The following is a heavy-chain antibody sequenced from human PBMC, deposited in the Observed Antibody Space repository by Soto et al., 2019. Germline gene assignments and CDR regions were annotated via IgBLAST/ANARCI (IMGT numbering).Heavy chain of an antibody. CDR2: IYYSGST. CDR3: ARAREYYDSSGSLLY. V-gene: IGHV4-30-4*01. CDR1: GGSISSGDYY. Sequence: QVQLQESGPGLVKSSQTLSLTCTVSGGSISSGDYYWSWIRQPPGKGLEWIGYIYYSGSTYYNPSLKSRVTISVDTSKNQFSLKLSSVTAADTAVYYCARAREYYDSSGSLLYWGQGTLVTVSS. D-gene: IGHD3-22*01. J-gene: IGHJ4*02.